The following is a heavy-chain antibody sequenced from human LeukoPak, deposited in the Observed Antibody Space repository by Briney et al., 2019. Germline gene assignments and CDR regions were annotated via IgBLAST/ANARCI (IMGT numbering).Heavy chain of an antibody. V-gene: IGHV3-30*02. CDR2: IRYDGNNK. Sequence: GGSLRLSCAASGFTFSSCGMHWVRQAPGKGLEWVAFIRYDGNNKYYADSVKGRFTISRDNSKNTLYLQMNSLRAEDTAVYYCAKDSGYGSGSYEADRRFEYWGQGTLVTVSS. CDR1: GFTFSSCG. D-gene: IGHD3-10*01. CDR3: AKDSGYGSGSYEADRRFEY. J-gene: IGHJ4*02.